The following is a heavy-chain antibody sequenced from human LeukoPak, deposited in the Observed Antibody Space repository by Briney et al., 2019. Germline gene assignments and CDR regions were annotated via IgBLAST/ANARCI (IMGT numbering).Heavy chain of an antibody. D-gene: IGHD5-24*01. CDR3: PRRWDFDY. CDR2: IYSGGNT. Sequence: GGSLRLSCAASGFTFSSYAMSWVRQAPGKGLGWVSVIYSGGNTYYADSVKGRFTISRHNSKNTVYLHMKSLTPKDTPVYYCPRRWDFDYWGQGTLVTVSS. V-gene: IGHV3-53*04. CDR1: GFTFSSYA. J-gene: IGHJ4*02.